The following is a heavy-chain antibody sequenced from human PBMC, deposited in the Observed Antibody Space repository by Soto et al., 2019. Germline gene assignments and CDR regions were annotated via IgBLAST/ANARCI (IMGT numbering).Heavy chain of an antibody. CDR2: ISYDGSNK. J-gene: IGHJ3*02. V-gene: IGHV3-30-3*01. D-gene: IGHD6-19*01. CDR3: ARGLVVVAGRGDAFDI. Sequence: QVQLVESGGGVVQPGRSLRLSCAASGFTFSSYAMHWVRQAPGKGLEWVAVISYDGSNKYYADSVKGRFTISRDNSKNTLYLQMNSLRAEDTAVYYCARGLVVVAGRGDAFDIWGQGTMVTVSS. CDR1: GFTFSSYA.